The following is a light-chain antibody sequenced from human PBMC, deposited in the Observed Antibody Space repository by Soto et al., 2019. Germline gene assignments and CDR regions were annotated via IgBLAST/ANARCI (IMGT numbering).Light chain of an antibody. Sequence: QSVLTQPASVSGSPGQSITISCTGTSSDVGDYNYVSWYQQHPGKAPKLMIYDVIDRPSGVSNRFSGSKSGNTASLTISGLQAGDEADYYCSSYTRSSTLFVFGTGTKVTVL. CDR3: SSYTRSSTLFV. CDR2: DVI. J-gene: IGLJ1*01. CDR1: SSDVGDYNY. V-gene: IGLV2-14*01.